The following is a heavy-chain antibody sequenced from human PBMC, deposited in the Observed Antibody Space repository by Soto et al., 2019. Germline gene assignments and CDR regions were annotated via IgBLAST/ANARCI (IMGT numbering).Heavy chain of an antibody. V-gene: IGHV1-69*01. J-gene: IGHJ4*02. CDR1: GGTFSSYA. D-gene: IGHD6-13*01. CDR2: IIPIFGTA. CDR3: ARDSSAVPAAAGTDY. Sequence: QVQLVQSGAEVKKPGSSVKVSCKASGGTFSSYAISWVRQAPGQGLEWMGGIIPIFGTANYAQKFQGRVTITADESMSTAYMELSSLRSEDTAVYYCARDSSAVPAAAGTDYWGQGTLVTVSS.